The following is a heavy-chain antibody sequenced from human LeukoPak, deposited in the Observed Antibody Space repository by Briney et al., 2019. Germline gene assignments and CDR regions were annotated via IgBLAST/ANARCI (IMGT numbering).Heavy chain of an antibody. CDR2: IFNSGST. CDR1: GGSISNGDYY. CDR3: ARGDSYYGSGSYDY. V-gene: IGHV4-30-4*01. Sequence: PSETLSLTCIVSGGSISNGDYYWSWIRQPPGKGLEWIGYIFNSGSTYYNPSLKSRITISVDTSKNQFSLKLSSVTTADTAVYYCARGDSYYGSGSYDYWGQGTLVTVSS. D-gene: IGHD3-10*01. J-gene: IGHJ4*02.